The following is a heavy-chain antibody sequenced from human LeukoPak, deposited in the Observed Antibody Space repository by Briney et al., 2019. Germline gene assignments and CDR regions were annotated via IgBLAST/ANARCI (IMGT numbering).Heavy chain of an antibody. Sequence: RPGGSLRLSCAASGFTFSSYDMNWVRQAPGRGLEWVSYISSSSSTIYYADSVEGRFTISRDNAKNSLFLQMNSLRAEDTAVYYCARVFDYWGQGTLVTVSS. CDR2: ISSSSSTI. CDR1: GFTFSSYD. V-gene: IGHV3-48*01. J-gene: IGHJ4*02. CDR3: ARVFDY.